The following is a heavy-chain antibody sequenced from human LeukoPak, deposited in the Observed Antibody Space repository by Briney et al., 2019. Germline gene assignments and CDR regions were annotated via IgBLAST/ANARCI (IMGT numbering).Heavy chain of an antibody. CDR2: ISSSSSYI. CDR1: GFTFSTYW. J-gene: IGHJ6*02. CDR3: ARGGQHYYYYGMDV. Sequence: GGSLRLSCAASGFTFSTYWLNWVRQTPGKGLEWVSSISSSSSYIYYADSVKGRFTISRDNAKNSLYLQMNSLRAEDTAVYYCARGGQHYYYYGMDVWGQGTTVTVSS. V-gene: IGHV3-21*01.